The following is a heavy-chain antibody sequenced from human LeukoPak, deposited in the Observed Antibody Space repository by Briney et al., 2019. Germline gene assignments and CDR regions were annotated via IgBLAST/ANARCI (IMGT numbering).Heavy chain of an antibody. CDR2: IYSGGST. V-gene: IGHV3-66*01. J-gene: IGHJ4*02. Sequence: PGGSPRLSCAASGFTVSSNYMSWVRQAPGKGLEWVSVIYSGGSTYYADSVKGRFTISRDNSKNTLYLQMNSLRAEDTAVYYCARVVGAMTFDYWGQGTLVTVSS. CDR3: ARVVGAMTFDY. CDR1: GFTVSSNY. D-gene: IGHD1-26*01.